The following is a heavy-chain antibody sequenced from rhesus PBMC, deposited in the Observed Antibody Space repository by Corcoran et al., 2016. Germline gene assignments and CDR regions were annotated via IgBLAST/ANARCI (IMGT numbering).Heavy chain of an antibody. CDR1: GGSISSNY. D-gene: IGHD2-21*01. Sequence: QLQLQESGPGLVKPSETLSLTCAVSGGSISSNYWSWIRQPPGKGLEWIGRIFGSGWSTDYNPSLKSRVTISTDTSKNQFSLKLSAVTAADTAVYYCARESVLVVVAIGAFDYWGQGVLVTVSS. J-gene: IGHJ4*01. CDR2: IFGSGWST. CDR3: ARESVLVVVAIGAFDY. V-gene: IGHV4-173*01.